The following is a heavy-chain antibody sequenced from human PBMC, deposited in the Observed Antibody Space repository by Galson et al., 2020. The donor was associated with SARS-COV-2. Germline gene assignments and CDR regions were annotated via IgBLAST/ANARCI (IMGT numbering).Heavy chain of an antibody. V-gene: IGHV3-48*03. CDR2: ISSSGSTI. Sequence: GESLKISCAASGFTFSSYEMNWVRQAPGKGLEWVSYISSSGSTIYYADSVKGRFTISRDNAKNSLYLQMNSLRAEDTAVYYCARDGFYYDSSGYSGFWDYWGQGTLVTVSS. CDR3: ARDGFYYDSSGYSGFWDY. J-gene: IGHJ4*02. CDR1: GFTFSSYE. D-gene: IGHD3-22*01.